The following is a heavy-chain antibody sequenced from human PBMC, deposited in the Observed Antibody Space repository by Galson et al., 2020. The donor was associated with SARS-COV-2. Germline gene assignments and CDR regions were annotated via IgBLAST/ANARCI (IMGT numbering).Heavy chain of an antibody. D-gene: IGHD3-9*01. CDR3: AKDVRYFDWLLYMRRNYFYYYDVMDV. CDR1: GFTFSSYG. J-gene: IGHJ6*02. Sequence: GGSLRLSCATSGFTFSSYGMHWVRQAPGKGLEWVGAISYDGSNEYYADSVRGRFIISRDNSKSTLYLQMNSLRTEDTAVYYCAKDVRYFDWLLYMRRNYFYYYDVMDVWGQGTTVTASS. V-gene: IGHV3-30*18. CDR2: ISYDGSNE.